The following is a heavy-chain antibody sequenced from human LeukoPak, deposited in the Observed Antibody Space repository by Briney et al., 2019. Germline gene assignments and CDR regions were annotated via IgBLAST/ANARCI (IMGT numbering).Heavy chain of an antibody. CDR2: ISSSSSYI. Sequence: GSLRLSCAASGFTFSSYSMSWVRQAPGKGPEWVSSISSSSSYIYYADSVKGRFTISRDNAKNSLYLQMNSLRAEDTAVYYCARDRCSNGIGCYYYYMEVWGKGTTVTISS. D-gene: IGHD2-8*01. V-gene: IGHV3-21*01. J-gene: IGHJ6*03. CDR1: GFTFSSYS. CDR3: ARDRCSNGIGCYYYYMEV.